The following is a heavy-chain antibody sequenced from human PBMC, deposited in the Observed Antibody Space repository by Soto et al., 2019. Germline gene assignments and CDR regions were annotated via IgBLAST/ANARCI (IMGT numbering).Heavy chain of an antibody. Sequence: EVQLVESGGGLVKPGGSLRLSCAASGFTFSSYSMNWVRQAPGKGLEWVSSISSSSSYIYYADSVKGRFTISRDNAKNTLYLQMNSLRAEDTAVYYCARVMVRGVISGYGMDVWGQGTTVTVSS. CDR1: GFTFSSYS. CDR2: ISSSSSYI. D-gene: IGHD3-10*01. V-gene: IGHV3-21*01. CDR3: ARVMVRGVISGYGMDV. J-gene: IGHJ6*02.